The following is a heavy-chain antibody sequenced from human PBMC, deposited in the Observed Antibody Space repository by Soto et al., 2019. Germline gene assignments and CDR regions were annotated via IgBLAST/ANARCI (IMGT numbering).Heavy chain of an antibody. CDR3: ARDRGAPDAFDI. J-gene: IGHJ3*02. V-gene: IGHV3-74*01. Sequence: PGGSLRLSCAASGFTFSAYWMHWVRQAPGKGLVWVSRINTDGSSTNYADSGRFTIFRDNAKNMLYLQMNSLRVEDTAVYFCARDRGAPDAFDIWGQGTMVTVSS. D-gene: IGHD3-10*01. CDR1: GFTFSAYW. CDR2: INTDGSST.